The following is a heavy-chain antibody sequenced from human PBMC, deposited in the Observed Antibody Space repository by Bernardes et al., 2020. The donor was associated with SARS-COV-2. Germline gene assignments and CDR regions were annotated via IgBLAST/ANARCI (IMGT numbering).Heavy chain of an antibody. Sequence: SVKVSCKASGGTFSSYAISWVRQAPGQGLEWMGRIIPILGIANYAQKFQGRVTITADKSTSTAYMELSSLRSEDTAVYYCATLYCSSTSCQNGQVWGQGTTVTVSS. CDR1: GGTFSSYA. J-gene: IGHJ6*02. CDR2: IIPILGIA. V-gene: IGHV1-69*04. CDR3: ATLYCSSTSCQNGQV. D-gene: IGHD2-2*01.